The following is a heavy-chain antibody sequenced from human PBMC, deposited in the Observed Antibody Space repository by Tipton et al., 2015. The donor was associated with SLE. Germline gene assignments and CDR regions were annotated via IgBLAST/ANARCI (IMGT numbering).Heavy chain of an antibody. CDR2: FIHSETT. V-gene: IGHV4-34*12. Sequence: TLSLTCAVDGASFSDYYWMWVRQPPGKGLEWIGEFIHSETTNYNPSLKSRVTISVDTSKNQFSLKLSSVTAADTAVYYCARRLPSYLAFDIWGQGTMVTVSS. D-gene: IGHD1-26*01. CDR3: ARRLPSYLAFDI. CDR1: GASFSDYY. J-gene: IGHJ3*02.